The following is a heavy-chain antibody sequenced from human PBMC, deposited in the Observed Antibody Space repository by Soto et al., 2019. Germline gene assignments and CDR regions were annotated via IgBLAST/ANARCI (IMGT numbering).Heavy chain of an antibody. Sequence: GGSLRLSCAASGFTFSSYAMSWVRQAPGKGLEWVSAISGGGGSTYYADSVKGRFTISRDNSKNTLYLQMNSLRAEDTAVYYCAKDSYRLKDIVVVPANPDSGAYWGQGTLVTVSS. V-gene: IGHV3-23*01. J-gene: IGHJ4*02. D-gene: IGHD2-2*01. CDR3: AKDSYRLKDIVVVPANPDSGAY. CDR2: ISGGGGST. CDR1: GFTFSSYA.